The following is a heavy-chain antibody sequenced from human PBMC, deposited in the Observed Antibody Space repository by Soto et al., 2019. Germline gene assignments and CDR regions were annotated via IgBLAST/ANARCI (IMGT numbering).Heavy chain of an antibody. CDR1: GFTFTSSA. D-gene: IGHD3-9*01. Sequence: SVKVSCKASGFTFTSSAVQWVRQARGQRLEWIGWIVVGSGNTNYAQKFQERVTITRDMSTSTAYMELSSLRSEDTAVYYCAGAPHHFDILTCYYSSYYGMDVWGQGTTVTVSS. V-gene: IGHV1-58*01. CDR3: AGAPHHFDILTCYYSSYYGMDV. J-gene: IGHJ6*02. CDR2: IVVGSGNT.